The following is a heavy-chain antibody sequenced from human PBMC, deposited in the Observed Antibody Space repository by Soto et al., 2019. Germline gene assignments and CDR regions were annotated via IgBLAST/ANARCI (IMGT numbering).Heavy chain of an antibody. D-gene: IGHD3-3*01. Sequence: SVKVSCKASGGTFSSYAISRVRQAPGQGLEWMGGIIPIFGTANYAQKFQGRVTITADESTSTAYMELSSLRSEDTAVYYCASSLYYDFWSGPPGGMDVWGQGTTVTVSS. J-gene: IGHJ6*02. V-gene: IGHV1-69*13. CDR1: GGTFSSYA. CDR2: IIPIFGTA. CDR3: ASSLYYDFWSGPPGGMDV.